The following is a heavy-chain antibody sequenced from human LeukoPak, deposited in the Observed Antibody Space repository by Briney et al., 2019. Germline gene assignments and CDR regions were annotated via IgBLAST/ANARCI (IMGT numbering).Heavy chain of an antibody. V-gene: IGHV1-3*01. D-gene: IGHD6-6*01. CDR1: GYTFTSYG. CDR3: ARDEPILYSSSSNYYYYYGMDV. CDR2: INAGNGNT. Sequence: ASVKVSCKASGYTFTSYGISWVRQAPGQGLEWMGWINAGNGNTKYSQKFQGRVTITRDTSASTAYMELSSLRSEDTAVYYCARDEPILYSSSSNYYYYYGMDVWGQGTTVTVSS. J-gene: IGHJ6*02.